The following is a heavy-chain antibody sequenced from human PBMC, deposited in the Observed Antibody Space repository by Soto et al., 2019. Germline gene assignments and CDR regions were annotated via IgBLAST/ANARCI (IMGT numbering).Heavy chain of an antibody. D-gene: IGHD6-6*01. V-gene: IGHV3-23*01. Sequence: RSLRLSCAASGFTFSSYAMSWVRQAPGKGLEWVSGISGSGVSTYYADSVKGRFTISRDNSKSTLYLQMNSLRAEDTAVYYCAKDRERIATRSIEYWGQGTLATVAS. CDR3: AKDRERIATRSIEY. J-gene: IGHJ4*02. CDR1: GFTFSSYA. CDR2: ISGSGVST.